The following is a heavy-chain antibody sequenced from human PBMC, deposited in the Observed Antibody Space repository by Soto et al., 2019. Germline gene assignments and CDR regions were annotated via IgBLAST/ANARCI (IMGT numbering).Heavy chain of an antibody. D-gene: IGHD3-22*01. CDR1: GFTFSSYA. CDR2: ISGSGGST. J-gene: IGHJ3*01. CDR3: AKDDSSGYYDYAFDV. V-gene: IGHV3-23*01. Sequence: PGESLRLSCAASGFTFSSYAMSWVRQAPGKGLEWVSAISGSGGSTYYADSVKGRFTISRDNSKNTLYLQMNSLRAEDTAVYYCAKDDSSGYYDYAFDVWGQGTMVTVSS.